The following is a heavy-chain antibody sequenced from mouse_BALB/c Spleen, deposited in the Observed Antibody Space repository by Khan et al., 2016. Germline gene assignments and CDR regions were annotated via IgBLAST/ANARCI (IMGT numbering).Heavy chain of an antibody. Sequence: QVQLKQSGAELMKPGASVKISCKATGYTFSSYWTEWVKQRPGHGLEWIGEILPGSGSTNYNEKFKGKATFTADTSSNTAYMQLSSLTSEDSAVYYCARYYYGSSYAMDYWGQGTSVTVSS. D-gene: IGHD1-1*01. CDR1: GYTFSSYW. V-gene: IGHV1-9*01. J-gene: IGHJ4*01. CDR2: ILPGSGST. CDR3: ARYYYGSSYAMDY.